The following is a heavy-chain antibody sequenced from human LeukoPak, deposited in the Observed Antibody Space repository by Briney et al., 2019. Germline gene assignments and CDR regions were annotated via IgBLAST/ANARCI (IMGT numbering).Heavy chain of an antibody. CDR2: ISGSGGST. J-gene: IGHJ3*02. D-gene: IGHD6-25*01. CDR1: RFSFSSFN. Sequence: GRSLRLSCAVSRFSFSSFNMHWVRQAPGKGLEWVSAISGSGGSTYYADSVKGRFTISRDNSKNTLYLQMNSLRAEDTAVYYCAKDPRQRSATGAFDIWGQGTMVTVSS. V-gene: IGHV3-23*01. CDR3: AKDPRQRSATGAFDI.